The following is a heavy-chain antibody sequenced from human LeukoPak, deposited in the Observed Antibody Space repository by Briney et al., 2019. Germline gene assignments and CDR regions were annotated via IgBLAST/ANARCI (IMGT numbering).Heavy chain of an antibody. CDR2: IYYSGST. D-gene: IGHD5-12*01. CDR3: ARDRDGGYFYAFDI. J-gene: IGHJ3*02. CDR1: GGSISSGGYY. V-gene: IGHV4-31*03. Sequence: SQTLSLTCTVSGGSISSGGYYWSWIRQHPGKGLEWIGYIYYSGSTYYNPSLKSRVTISVDTSKNQFSLKLSSVTAADTAVYYCARDRDGGYFYAFDIWGQGTMVTVSS.